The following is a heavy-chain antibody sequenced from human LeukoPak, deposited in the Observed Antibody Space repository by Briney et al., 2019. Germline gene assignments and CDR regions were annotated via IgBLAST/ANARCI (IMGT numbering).Heavy chain of an antibody. J-gene: IGHJ4*02. CDR2: IRYDGNNK. CDR3: AKDPPNPYYDTSGYLDY. Sequence: GGSLRLSCAASGFTFSSYGMHWVRQAPGKGLEWVAFIRYDGNNKYYADSVKGRFTISRDNSKNTLYLQMNSLRAEDTAVYCCAKDPPNPYYDTSGYLDYWGQGTLVTVSS. D-gene: IGHD3-22*01. V-gene: IGHV3-30*02. CDR1: GFTFSSYG.